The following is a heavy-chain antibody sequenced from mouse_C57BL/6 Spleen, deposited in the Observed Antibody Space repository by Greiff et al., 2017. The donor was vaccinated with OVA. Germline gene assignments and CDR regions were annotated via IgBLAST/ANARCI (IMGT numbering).Heavy chain of an antibody. CDR1: GYTFTSYW. CDR3: ARLGSNYDYYAMDY. D-gene: IGHD2-5*01. CDR2: IDPSDSYT. J-gene: IGHJ4*01. V-gene: IGHV1-69*01. Sequence: QVQLQQPGAELVMPGASVKLSCKASGYTFTSYWMHWVKQRPGQGLEWIGEIDPSDSYTNYNQKFKGKSTLTVDKSSSTAYMQLSSLTSEDSAVYYCARLGSNYDYYAMDYWGQGTSVTVSS.